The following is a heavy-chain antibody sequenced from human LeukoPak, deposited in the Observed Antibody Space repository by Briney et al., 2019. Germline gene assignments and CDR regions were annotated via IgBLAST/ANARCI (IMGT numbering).Heavy chain of an antibody. Sequence: GGSLRLSCAASGFTFSSYSMNWVRQAPGKGLEWVSYISSSSSTIYYADSVKGRFTISRDNAKNSLYLQMNSLRAEDTAVYYCARVRFLEWLLYRDAFDIWGQGTMVTVSS. D-gene: IGHD3-3*01. CDR3: ARVRFLEWLLYRDAFDI. J-gene: IGHJ3*02. CDR1: GFTFSSYS. V-gene: IGHV3-48*01. CDR2: ISSSSSTI.